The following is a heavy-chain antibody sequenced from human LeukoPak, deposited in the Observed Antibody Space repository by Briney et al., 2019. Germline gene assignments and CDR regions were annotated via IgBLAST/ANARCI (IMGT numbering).Heavy chain of an antibody. D-gene: IGHD3-22*01. CDR2: IRDDGSNK. Sequence: GGSLRLSCAASGFTFSSYGMHWVRQAPGKGLEWVACIRDDGSNKYYADSVKGRFTISRDNSKNTLYLQMNSLRAEDTAVYYCGCDYYDSSGYYFWGQGTLVTVSS. CDR1: GFTFSSYG. CDR3: GCDYYDSSGYYF. V-gene: IGHV3-30*02. J-gene: IGHJ4*02.